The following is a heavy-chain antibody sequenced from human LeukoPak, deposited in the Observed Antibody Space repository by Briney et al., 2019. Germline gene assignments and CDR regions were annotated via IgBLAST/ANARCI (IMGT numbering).Heavy chain of an antibody. CDR3: AKDQAYCSGGSCYSSFDY. J-gene: IGHJ4*02. Sequence: PGGSLRLSCAASGFTFSSYAISWARQAPGKGLEWVSGISGSGGSTYYADSVKGRFTISRDNSKNTLYLQMNSLRAEDTAVYYCAKDQAYCSGGSCYSSFDYWGQGTLVTVSS. D-gene: IGHD2-15*01. CDR2: ISGSGGST. V-gene: IGHV3-23*01. CDR1: GFTFSSYA.